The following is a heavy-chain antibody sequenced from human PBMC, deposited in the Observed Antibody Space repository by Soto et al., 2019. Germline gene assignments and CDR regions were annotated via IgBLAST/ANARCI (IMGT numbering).Heavy chain of an antibody. V-gene: IGHV1-18*01. D-gene: IGHD6-13*01. CDR2: ISAYNGNT. CDR1: GYTFTSYG. J-gene: IGHJ6*02. Sequence: ASVKVSCKASGYTFTSYGISWVRQAPGQGLEWMGLISAYNGNTNYAQKLQGRVTMTTETSTSTAYMEMRSLRSDDTAVYYCARFPIAAAGDYYYGMDVWGQGTTVTVSS. CDR3: ARFPIAAAGDYYYGMDV.